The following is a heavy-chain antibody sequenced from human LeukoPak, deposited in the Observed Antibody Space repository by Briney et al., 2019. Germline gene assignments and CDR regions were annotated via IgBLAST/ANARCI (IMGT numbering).Heavy chain of an antibody. J-gene: IGHJ3*02. CDR2: VYTSGST. V-gene: IGHV4-4*07. D-gene: IGHD1-7*01. CDR1: GGSISGYY. Sequence: SETLSLTCSVSGGSISGYYWTWIRQPAGKGLEWIGRVYTSGSTHYNPSLKTRLTMSVDTSKNQFSLKLSSVTAADTAVYYCARLITGTTTAFDIWGQGTVVTVSS. CDR3: ARLITGTTTAFDI.